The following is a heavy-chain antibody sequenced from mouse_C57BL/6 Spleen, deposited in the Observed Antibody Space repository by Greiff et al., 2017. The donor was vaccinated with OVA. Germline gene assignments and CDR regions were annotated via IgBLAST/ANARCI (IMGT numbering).Heavy chain of an antibody. D-gene: IGHD1-1*01. CDR2: IDPSDSYT. V-gene: IGHV1-69*01. Sequence: QVQLQQPGAELVMPGASVKLSCKASGYTFTSYWMHWVKQRPGHGLEWIGEIDPSDSYTNYNQKFKGKSTLTVDKSSSTAYMQLSSLTSEDSAVYYCARSPILYYGSSDYYFDYWGQGTTLTVSS. CDR3: ARSPILYYGSSDYYFDY. CDR1: GYTFTSYW. J-gene: IGHJ2*01.